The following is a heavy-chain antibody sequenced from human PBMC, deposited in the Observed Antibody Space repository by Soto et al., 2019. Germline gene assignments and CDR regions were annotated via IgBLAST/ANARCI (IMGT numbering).Heavy chain of an antibody. V-gene: IGHV1-18*04. D-gene: IGHD2-15*01. CDR2: ISAYNGNT. CDR1: GYTFSSYG. J-gene: IGHJ3*02. Sequence: VQLVQSGAEVKKPGASVKVSCKASGYTFSSYGITWVRQAPGQGLEWMGWISAYNGNTNYAQNFQGRVTMTTDTSTSTAYMELRSLRSDDTAVYYCSVLLRLPFDIWCKGTIVTVSS. CDR3: SVLLRLPFDI.